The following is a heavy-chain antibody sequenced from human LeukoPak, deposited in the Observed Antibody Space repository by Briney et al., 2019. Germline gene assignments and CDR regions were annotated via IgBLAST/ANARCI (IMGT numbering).Heavy chain of an antibody. CDR1: GYTFTGYY. D-gene: IGHD2-21*01. Sequence: ASVKVSCKASGYTFTGYYMHWVRQAPGQGLEWMGWIDPDSGGTNYAQKFQGRVTMTRDTSISTAYMELSRLRSDDTAVYYCARGCGGDCYGDYWGQGTLVTVSS. J-gene: IGHJ4*02. CDR2: IDPDSGGT. CDR3: ARGCGGDCYGDY. V-gene: IGHV1-2*02.